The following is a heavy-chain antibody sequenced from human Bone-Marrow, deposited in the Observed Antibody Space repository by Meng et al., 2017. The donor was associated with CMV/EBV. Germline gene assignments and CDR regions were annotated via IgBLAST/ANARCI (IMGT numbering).Heavy chain of an antibody. CDR3: ARHAYSTSSPYYYYGLDV. CDR1: GGSFSGYY. V-gene: IGHV4-34*01. Sequence: SETLSLTCAVYGGSFSGYYWSWIRQPPGKGLEWIGEINHSGSTNYNPSLKSRVTISVDTSKNQFSLKLSSVTAADTAIYYCARHAYSTSSPYYYYGLDVWGQGTTVTVSS. CDR2: INHSGST. D-gene: IGHD6-6*01. J-gene: IGHJ6*02.